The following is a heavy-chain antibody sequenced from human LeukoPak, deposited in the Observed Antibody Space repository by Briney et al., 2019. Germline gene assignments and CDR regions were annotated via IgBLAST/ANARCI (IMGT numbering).Heavy chain of an antibody. CDR3: AKGDYCSGGSCRWGYFDY. D-gene: IGHD2-15*01. Sequence: GGSLRLSCAASGFTFSSYAMSWVRHAPGKGLEWVSAISGSGGSTYYADSVKGRFTISRDNSKNTLYLQMNSLRAEDTAVYYCAKGDYCSGGSCRWGYFDYWGQGTPVIVPS. CDR1: GFTFSSYA. J-gene: IGHJ4*02. CDR2: ISGSGGST. V-gene: IGHV3-23*01.